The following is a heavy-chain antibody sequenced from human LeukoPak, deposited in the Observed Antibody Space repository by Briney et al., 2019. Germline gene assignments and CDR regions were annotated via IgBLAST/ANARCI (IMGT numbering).Heavy chain of an antibody. CDR1: GFSLSTSGVG. Sequence: SGPTLVKPTQTLTLTCAFSGFSLSTSGVGVGWIRQPPGKALEWLALIYWDDDKRYSPSLKSRLTITKDTSKNQEVLTMTNMDPVDTATYYCAHSPRGRWLQLRWFDPWGQGTLVTVSS. V-gene: IGHV2-5*02. CDR3: AHSPRGRWLQLRWFDP. D-gene: IGHD5-24*01. CDR2: IYWDDDK. J-gene: IGHJ5*02.